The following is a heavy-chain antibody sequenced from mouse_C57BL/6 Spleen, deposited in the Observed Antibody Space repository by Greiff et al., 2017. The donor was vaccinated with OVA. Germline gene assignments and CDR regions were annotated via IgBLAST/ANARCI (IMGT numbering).Heavy chain of an antibody. V-gene: IGHV1-50*01. CDR1: GYTFTSYW. D-gene: IGHD1-1*01. Sequence: QVQLQQPGAELVKPGASVKLSCKASGYTFTSYWMQWVKQRPGQGLEWIGEIDPSDSYTNYNQKFKGKATLTVDTSSSTAYMQPSSLTSEDSAVYYCARGGGSSYLAWFAYWGQGTLVTVSA. J-gene: IGHJ3*01. CDR2: IDPSDSYT. CDR3: ARGGGSSYLAWFAY.